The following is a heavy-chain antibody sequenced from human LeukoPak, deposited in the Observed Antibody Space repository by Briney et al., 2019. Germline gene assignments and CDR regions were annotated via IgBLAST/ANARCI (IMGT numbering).Heavy chain of an antibody. CDR3: AKTGTKDDYSIHFDH. V-gene: IGHV3-23*01. CDR2: ISASGAGT. D-gene: IGHD4-11*01. J-gene: IGHJ4*01. Sequence: HSGGSLRLSCAASGFTFSSSAMSWVRQAPGKGLEWVSTISASGAGTYYADSVKGRFTISRDNSNNTLYLQMSSLRADDTALYYCAKTGTKDDYSIHFDHWGQGALVTVSS. CDR1: GFTFSSSA.